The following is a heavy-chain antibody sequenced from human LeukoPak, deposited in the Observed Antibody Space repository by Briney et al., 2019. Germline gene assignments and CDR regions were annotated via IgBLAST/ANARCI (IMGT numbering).Heavy chain of an antibody. CDR2: ISSSGSTI. Sequence: SGGSLRLSCAASGFTFSSYEMNWVRQAPGKGLEWVSYISSSGSTIYYADSVKGRFTISRDNAKNSLYLQMNSLRAEDTAVYYCARSWAMVTYFDYWGQGTLATVSS. CDR1: GFTFSSYE. D-gene: IGHD5-18*01. J-gene: IGHJ4*02. V-gene: IGHV3-48*03. CDR3: ARSWAMVTYFDY.